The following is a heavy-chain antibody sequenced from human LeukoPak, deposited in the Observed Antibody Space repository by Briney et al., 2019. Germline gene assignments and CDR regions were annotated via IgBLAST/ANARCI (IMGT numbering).Heavy chain of an antibody. CDR1: GGTFSSYA. CDR2: IIPILSIA. D-gene: IGHD2-2*03. Sequence: GASVKVSCKASGGTFSSYAISWVRQAPGQGLEWMGRIIPILSIANYAQKFQGRVTITADKSTSTAYMELSSLRSEDTAVYYCARGMDGFDYWGQGTLVTVSS. CDR3: ARGMDGFDY. J-gene: IGHJ4*02. V-gene: IGHV1-69*04.